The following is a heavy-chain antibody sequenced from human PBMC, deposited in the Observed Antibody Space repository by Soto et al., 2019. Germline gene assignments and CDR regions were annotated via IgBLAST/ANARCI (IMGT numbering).Heavy chain of an antibody. CDR2: IYYSGST. V-gene: IGHV4-31*03. Sequence: SETLSLTCTVSGGSISSGGYYWSWIRQHPGKGLEWIGYIYYSGSTYYNPSLKSRVTISVDTSKNQFSLKLSSVTAADTAVYYCARQGIVPHERSFGWFDPWGQGTLVTVSS. D-gene: IGHD1-26*01. CDR3: ARQGIVPHERSFGWFDP. J-gene: IGHJ5*02. CDR1: GGSISSGGYY.